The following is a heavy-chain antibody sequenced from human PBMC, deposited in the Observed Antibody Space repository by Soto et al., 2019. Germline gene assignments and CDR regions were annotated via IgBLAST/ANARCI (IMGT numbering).Heavy chain of an antibody. CDR1: GFTFSSYG. D-gene: IGHD6-13*01. J-gene: IGHJ6*02. CDR2: ISYDGSNK. Sequence: QVQLVESGGGVVQPGRSLRLSCAASGFTFSSYGMHWVRQAPGKGLEWVAVISYDGSNKYYADSVKGRFTISRDNSKXXXXXXXXXXXXXXXXXXXXAKDLNGAAAAERYYYYGMDVWGQGTTVTVSS. CDR3: AKDLNGAAAAERYYYYGMDV. V-gene: IGHV3-30*03.